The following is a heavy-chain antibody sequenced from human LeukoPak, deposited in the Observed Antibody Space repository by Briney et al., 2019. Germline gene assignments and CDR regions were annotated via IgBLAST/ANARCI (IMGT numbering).Heavy chain of an antibody. D-gene: IGHD3-10*01. J-gene: IGHJ4*02. CDR1: GGTFSSYA. CDR3: AREGRPAGFYYGSGSYVWDY. V-gene: IGHV1-69*05. Sequence: SVKVSCKASGGTFSSYAISWVRQAPGQGLEWMGRIIPIFGTANYAQKFQGRVTITTDESTSTAYMELSSLRSEDTAVYYCAREGRPAGFYYGSGSYVWDYWGQGTLVTVSS. CDR2: IIPIFGTA.